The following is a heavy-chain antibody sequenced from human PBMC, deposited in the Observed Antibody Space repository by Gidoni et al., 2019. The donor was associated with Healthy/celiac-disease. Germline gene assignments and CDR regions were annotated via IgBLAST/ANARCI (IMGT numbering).Heavy chain of an antibody. CDR1: GGSFSGYD. V-gene: IGHV4-34*01. CDR3: ARGRFLEWLPQKHYYMDV. Sequence: QVQLQQRGAGLLKPSETLSLTCAVYGGSFSGYDGSWIRQPPGKGLEWIGESNHSGSTNYNPSLKSRVTISVDTSKNQFSLKLSSVTAADTAVYYCARGRFLEWLPQKHYYMDVWGKGTTVTVSS. CDR2: SNHSGST. D-gene: IGHD3-3*01. J-gene: IGHJ6*03.